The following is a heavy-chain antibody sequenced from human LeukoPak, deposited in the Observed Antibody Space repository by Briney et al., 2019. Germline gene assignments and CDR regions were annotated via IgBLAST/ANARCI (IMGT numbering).Heavy chain of an antibody. V-gene: IGHV4-39*01. CDR1: GDSISSSNSY. D-gene: IGHD6-13*01. CDR3: ARHPWSARPSSWHFPKYYFDY. J-gene: IGHJ4*02. Sequence: PSETLSLTCTVSGDSISSSNSYWGWIRQPPGKGLEWIGSIYYSGNTYYNPSLKSRVTISVDTSKNQFSLKLSSVTAADTAVYYCARHPWSARPSSWHFPKYYFDYWGQGTLVTVSS. CDR2: IYYSGNT.